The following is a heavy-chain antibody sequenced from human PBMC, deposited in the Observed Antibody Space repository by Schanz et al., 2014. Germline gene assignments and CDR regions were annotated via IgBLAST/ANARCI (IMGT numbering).Heavy chain of an antibody. CDR1: GFTFSSYA. D-gene: IGHD6-13*01. J-gene: IGHJ4*02. V-gene: IGHV3-23*01. CDR3: AKSQGSSFDS. Sequence: EVQLLESGGGLVQPGGSLRLSCAASGFTFSSYAMSWVRQAPGKGLEWVSAISGGGGTTYYADSVKGRFTISSDNSKSTLYLQMSSLRAEDTAVYYCAKSQGSSFDSWGQGTLXTVSS. CDR2: ISGGGGTT.